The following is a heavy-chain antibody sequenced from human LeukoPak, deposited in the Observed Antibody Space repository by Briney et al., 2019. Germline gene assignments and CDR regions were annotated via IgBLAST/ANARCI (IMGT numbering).Heavy chain of an antibody. CDR3: ARAKALLWFGELFSYWFDP. Sequence: SETLSLTCTVSGYSISSGYYWGWIRQPPGKGLEWIGSIYYSGSTYYNPSLKSRVTISVDTSKNQFSLKLSSVTAADTAVYYCARAKALLWFGELFSYWFDPWGQGTLVTVSS. V-gene: IGHV4-38-2*02. CDR1: GYSISSGYY. J-gene: IGHJ5*02. CDR2: IYYSGST. D-gene: IGHD3-10*01.